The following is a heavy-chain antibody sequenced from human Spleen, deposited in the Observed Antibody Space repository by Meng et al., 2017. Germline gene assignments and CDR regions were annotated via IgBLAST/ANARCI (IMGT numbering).Heavy chain of an antibody. CDR3: ARDSMVRGVIILRGGWFDP. J-gene: IGHJ5*02. CDR2: INPNSGGT. D-gene: IGHD3-10*01. V-gene: IGHV1-2*02. CDR1: GYTFTGYY. Sequence: ASVKVSCKASGYTFTGYYMHWVRQAPGQGLEWMGWINPNSGGTNYAQKFQGRVTMTRDTSISTAYMELSRLRSDDTAVYYCARDSMVRGVIILRGGWFDPWGQGTPGHRLL.